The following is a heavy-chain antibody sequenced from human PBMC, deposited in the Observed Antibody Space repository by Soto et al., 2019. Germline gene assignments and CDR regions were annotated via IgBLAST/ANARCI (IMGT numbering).Heavy chain of an antibody. V-gene: IGHV1-18*04. CDR3: ARYSTTRRRRAYSGSCSDAFDI. CDR1: GYTFTSYG. CDR2: ISTYNGDT. D-gene: IGHD1-26*01. Sequence: ASVKVSCKASGYTFTSYGFVWVRQAPGRGLEWMGWISTYNGDTKYIQSLQGRVTMTTDTSTNTGYMELRSLRSDDTAVYFCARYSTTRRRRAYSGSCSDAFDIWGQGTMVTVSS. J-gene: IGHJ3*02.